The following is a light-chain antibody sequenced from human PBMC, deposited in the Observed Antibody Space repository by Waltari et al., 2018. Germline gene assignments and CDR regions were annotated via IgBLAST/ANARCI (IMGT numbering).Light chain of an antibody. CDR3: SSYTSSNTWV. Sequence: QSALTPPASVSGSPGQSITISCTGTSSDAGGYKYVSWYQQHPGKAPKVMIYDVSKRPSGVSNRFSGSKSGNTVSLTISGLQAEDEADYYCSSYTSSNTWVFGGGTKLTVL. V-gene: IGLV2-14*01. CDR1: SSDAGGYKY. CDR2: DVS. J-gene: IGLJ3*02.